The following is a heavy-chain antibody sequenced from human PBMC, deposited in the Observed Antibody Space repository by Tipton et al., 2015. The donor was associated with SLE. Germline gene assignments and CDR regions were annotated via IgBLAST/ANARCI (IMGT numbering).Heavy chain of an antibody. J-gene: IGHJ5*01. Sequence: TLSLTCTVSGGSTSSYYWSWIRQSPGKGLEWIGYIYTSGSTNYNPSLQSRVTVSVDTSENQLSLKLTSVTAADTAVYYCARFHLKSYYEFDSWGQGTLVTVSS. CDR3: ARFHLKSYYEFDS. CDR2: IYTSGST. V-gene: IGHV4-4*09. D-gene: IGHD1-26*01. CDR1: GGSTSSYY.